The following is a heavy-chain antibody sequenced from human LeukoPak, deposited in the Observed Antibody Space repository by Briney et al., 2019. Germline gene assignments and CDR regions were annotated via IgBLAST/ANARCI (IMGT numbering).Heavy chain of an antibody. V-gene: IGHV4-39*01. J-gene: IGHJ4*02. D-gene: IGHD3-16*01. CDR1: GGPISSSSFL. CDR2: VYYNGST. Sequence: SETLSLTCTVTGGPISSSSFLWGWIRQPPGKELEWIGSVYYNGSTYQNPSLKNRITMSVDTSTNQFSLKVTSMTAADTALYFCARQRSGLGRPLFFFDYWGLGTLVTFSS. CDR3: ARQRSGLGRPLFFFDY.